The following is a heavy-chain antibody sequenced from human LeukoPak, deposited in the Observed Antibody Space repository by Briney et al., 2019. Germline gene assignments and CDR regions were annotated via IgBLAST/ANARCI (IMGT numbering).Heavy chain of an antibody. J-gene: IGHJ4*02. CDR1: GGPFSGHY. D-gene: IGHD2-2*01. Sequence: PSETLSLTCAVYGGPFSGHYWTWIRQAPGKGLEWIGESTHTGSTNYNPPLKSRVTISVDTSKNQFSLKLTSVSAADTAVYHCARGRTGAAALDFWGPGTLVTVSS. CDR2: STHTGST. V-gene: IGHV4-34*01. CDR3: ARGRTGAAALDF.